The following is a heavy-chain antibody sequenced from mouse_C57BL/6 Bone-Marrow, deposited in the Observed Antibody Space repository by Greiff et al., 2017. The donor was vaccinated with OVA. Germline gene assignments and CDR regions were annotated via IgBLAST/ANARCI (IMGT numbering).Heavy chain of an antibody. CDR1: GYSFTDYN. D-gene: IGHD6-1*01. Sequence: EVKLMESGPELVKPGASVKLSCKASGYSFTDYNMNWVKQSNGQSLEWIGVINPNYGTTSYNQKFKGKATLTVDQSSSTAYMQLNSLTSEDAAVYYCARHKDYAMDYWGQGTSVTVSS. J-gene: IGHJ4*01. CDR2: INPNYGTT. V-gene: IGHV1-39*01. CDR3: ARHKDYAMDY.